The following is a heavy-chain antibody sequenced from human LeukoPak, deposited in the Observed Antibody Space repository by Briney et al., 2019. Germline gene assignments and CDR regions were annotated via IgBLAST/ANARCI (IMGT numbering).Heavy chain of an antibody. D-gene: IGHD3-22*01. Sequence: GGSLRLSCAASGFTFSSYSMNWVRQAPGKGLEGVSSISSSSSYIYYADSVKGRFTISRDNAKNSLYLQMNSLRAEDTAVYYCARAPYYYDSSGFRDYYYMDVWGKGTTVTVSS. J-gene: IGHJ6*03. CDR3: ARAPYYYDSSGFRDYYYMDV. CDR1: GFTFSSYS. CDR2: ISSSSSYI. V-gene: IGHV3-21*01.